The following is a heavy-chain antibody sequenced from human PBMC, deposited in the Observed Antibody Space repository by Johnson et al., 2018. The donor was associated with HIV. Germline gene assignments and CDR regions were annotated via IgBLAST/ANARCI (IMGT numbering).Heavy chain of an antibody. V-gene: IGHV3-72*01. CDR2: SRDKTNSYTT. D-gene: IGHD3-16*01. J-gene: IGHJ3*02. CDR1: GFTFSDHDYY. CDR3: AKVMSTIWDDAVDI. Sequence: MQLVESGGGLVQPGGSLRLSCAASGFTFSDHDYYMDWVRQAPGKGLEWVGRSRDKTNSYTTEYAASVKGRFTISRDDSKNSLYLQMSSLQTEDTAVYYCAKVMSTIWDDAVDIWGQGTMVTVSS.